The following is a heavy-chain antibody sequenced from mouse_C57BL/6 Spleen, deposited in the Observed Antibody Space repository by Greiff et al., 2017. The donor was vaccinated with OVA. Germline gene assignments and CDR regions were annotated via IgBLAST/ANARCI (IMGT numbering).Heavy chain of an antibody. CDR1: GYTFTSYW. CDR3: ARHYGSSYDYAMDY. D-gene: IGHD1-1*01. V-gene: IGHV1-52*01. CDR2: IDPSDSET. Sequence: QVQLQQPGAELVRPGSSVKLSCKASGYTFTSYWMHWVKQRPIQGLEWIGNIDPSDSETHYNQKFKDKATLTVDKSSSTAYMQLSSLTSEDSAVYYGARHYGSSYDYAMDYWGQGTSVTVSS. J-gene: IGHJ4*01.